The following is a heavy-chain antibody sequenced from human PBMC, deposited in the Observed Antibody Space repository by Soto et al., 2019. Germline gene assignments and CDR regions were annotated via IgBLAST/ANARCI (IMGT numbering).Heavy chain of an antibody. D-gene: IGHD2-15*01. Sequence: VGSLRLSCAASGFTFSSYWMSWVRQAPGKGLEWVANIKQDGSEKYYVDSVKGRFTISRDNAKNSLYLQMNSLRAEDTAVYYCARGPLRDCSGGSCYSLGGYYYYGMDVWGQGTTVTVSS. CDR3: ARGPLRDCSGGSCYSLGGYYYYGMDV. CDR2: IKQDGSEK. V-gene: IGHV3-7*03. CDR1: GFTFSSYW. J-gene: IGHJ6*02.